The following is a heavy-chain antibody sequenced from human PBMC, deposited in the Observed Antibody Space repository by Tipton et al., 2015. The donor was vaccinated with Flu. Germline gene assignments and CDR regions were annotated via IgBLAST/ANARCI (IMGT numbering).Heavy chain of an antibody. J-gene: IGHJ4*02. Sequence: GLVKPSETLSLICTVSDYSISSGYYWGWIRQPPGKGLEWIGCISHSGRTYYNPSLKSRVTISVDTAKNQFSQRLSSVTAADTAVYYCARLTTRTYCPDYWGQGTLVTVSS. V-gene: IGHV4-38-2*02. CDR2: ISHSGRT. CDR3: ARLTTRTYCPDY. D-gene: IGHD1-26*01. CDR1: DYSISSGYY.